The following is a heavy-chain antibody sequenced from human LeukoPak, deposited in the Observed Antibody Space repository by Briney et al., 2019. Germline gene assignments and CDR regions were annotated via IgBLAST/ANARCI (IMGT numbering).Heavy chain of an antibody. D-gene: IGHD6-19*01. Sequence: KPGGSLRLSCAASGFTFSSYSMNWVRQAPGKGLEWVSSISSSSSYIYYADSVKGRFTISRDNAKNSLYLQMNSLRAEDTAVYYCAMCYSSVSPFDPWGQGTLVTVSS. V-gene: IGHV3-21*01. CDR3: AMCYSSVSPFDP. CDR1: GFTFSSYS. J-gene: IGHJ5*02. CDR2: ISSSSSYI.